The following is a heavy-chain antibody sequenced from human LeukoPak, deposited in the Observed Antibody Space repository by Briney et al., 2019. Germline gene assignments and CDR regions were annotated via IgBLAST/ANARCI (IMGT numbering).Heavy chain of an antibody. V-gene: IGHV3-7*01. CDR1: GFTFSNYW. CDR2: IKEDGGEI. CDR3: TRTPDGVDY. Sequence: PGGSLRLSCAASGFTFSNYWMTWVRQAPGKGLEWVANIKEDGGEIFYVDSVKGRFTISRDNARNSLYLQMNSLRAEDTAVYYCTRTPDGVDYWGQGTLVTVSS. D-gene: IGHD3-10*01. J-gene: IGHJ4*02.